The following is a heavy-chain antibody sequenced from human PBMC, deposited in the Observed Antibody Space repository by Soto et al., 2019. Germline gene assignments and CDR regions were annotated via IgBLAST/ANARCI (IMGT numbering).Heavy chain of an antibody. V-gene: IGHV3-23*01. Sequence: GGSLRLSCAASGFTFSSYAMSWVRQAPGKGLEWVSAISGSGGSTYYADSVKGRFTISRDNSKNTLYLQMNSLRAEDTAVYYCAKDGNPFGVVIISGWFDPWGQGTLVTVSS. J-gene: IGHJ5*02. CDR1: GFTFSSYA. D-gene: IGHD3-3*01. CDR3: AKDGNPFGVVIISGWFDP. CDR2: ISGSGGST.